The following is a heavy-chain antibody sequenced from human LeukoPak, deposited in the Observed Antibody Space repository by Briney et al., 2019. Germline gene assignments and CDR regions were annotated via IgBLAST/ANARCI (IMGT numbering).Heavy chain of an antibody. J-gene: IGHJ4*02. CDR3: VTRRGDF. D-gene: IGHD3-16*01. CDR1: GFTFSGYW. CDR2: MNLDGSEK. Sequence: GGSLRLSCVASGFTFSGYWMSRVLQAPGKRLEWVANMNLDGSEKYYVDSMKGRFIISRDNAKNSLYLQMNSLSIEDTAVYYCVTRRGDFWGQGTLVTVSS. V-gene: IGHV3-7*01.